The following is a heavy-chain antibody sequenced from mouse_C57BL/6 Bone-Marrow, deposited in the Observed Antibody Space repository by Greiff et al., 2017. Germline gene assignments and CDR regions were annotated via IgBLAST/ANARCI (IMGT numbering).Heavy chain of an antibody. CDR2: IDPENGDT. Sequence: VQLQQSGAELVRPGASVKLSCTASGFNIKDDYMHWVKQRPEQGLEWIGWIDPENGDTEYASKFQGKATITADTSSNTAYLQLSSLTSEDTAVXYCTPTVVAKGGYWGQGTTLTVSS. J-gene: IGHJ2*01. V-gene: IGHV14-4*01. CDR3: TPTVVAKGGY. D-gene: IGHD1-1*01. CDR1: GFNIKDDY.